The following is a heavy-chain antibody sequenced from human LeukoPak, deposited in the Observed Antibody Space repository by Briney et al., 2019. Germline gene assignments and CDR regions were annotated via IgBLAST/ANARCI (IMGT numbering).Heavy chain of an antibody. J-gene: IGHJ6*02. V-gene: IGHV3-64*01. CDR2: ISSNGGST. Sequence: GGSRRLSCAASGFTFSSYAMHWVRQAPGKGLEYVSAISSNGGSTYYANSVKGRFTISRDNSKNTLYLQMGSLRAEDMAVYYCARKTGGMDVWGQGTTVTVSS. CDR3: ARKTGGMDV. CDR1: GFTFSSYA.